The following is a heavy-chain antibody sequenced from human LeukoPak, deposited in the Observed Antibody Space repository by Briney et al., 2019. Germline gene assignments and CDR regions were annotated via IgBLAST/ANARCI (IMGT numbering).Heavy chain of an antibody. D-gene: IGHD2-8*01. V-gene: IGHV1-18*01. J-gene: IGHJ5*02. CDR1: GYTFTNYG. CDR3: ARDRDTKPQFS. CDR2: ISAYNGNT. Sequence: ASVKVSCKASGYTFTNYGISWVRQAPGQGLEWVGWISAYNGNTNYAEKVQGRVTMTTDTSTTTAYMELTSLTSDDTAVYYCARDRDTKPQFSWGQGTIVTVSS.